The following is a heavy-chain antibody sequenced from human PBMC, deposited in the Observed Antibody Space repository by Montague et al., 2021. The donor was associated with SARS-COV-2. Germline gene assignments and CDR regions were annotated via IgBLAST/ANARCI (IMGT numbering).Heavy chain of an antibody. V-gene: IGHV4-38-2*02. Sequence: SETLSLTCIVSGYSISSGYYWGWMRQPPGKGLVWIGSIYHSGSTYYNPSLKSRVTISIDTSKNQFPLKLSSVSAADTALYYCARAVVGAKTATIESWGQGTLVTVSS. CDR1: GYSISSGYY. D-gene: IGHD3-10*01. J-gene: IGHJ4*02. CDR2: IYHSGST. CDR3: ARAVVGAKTATIES.